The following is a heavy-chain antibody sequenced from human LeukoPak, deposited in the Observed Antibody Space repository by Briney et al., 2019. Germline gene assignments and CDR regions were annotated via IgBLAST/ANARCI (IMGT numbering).Heavy chain of an antibody. CDR3: AREAVMPVAPVKIGTSDRPLYEYYGLDV. J-gene: IGHJ6*02. CDR1: GFTITTNY. CDR2: IYGDDET. V-gene: IGHV3-53*01. Sequence: GGSLRLSCAASGFTITTNYMNWVRQAPGKGLEWVSVIYGDDETNYADSVKGRFTISRDNSKNTLHLQMNSLRADDTAVYYCAREAVMPVAPVKIGTSDRPLYEYYGLDVWGQGTTVTVS. D-gene: IGHD1/OR15-1a*01.